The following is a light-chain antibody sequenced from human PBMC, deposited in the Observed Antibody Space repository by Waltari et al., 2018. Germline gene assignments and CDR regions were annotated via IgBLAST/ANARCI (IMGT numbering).Light chain of an antibody. Sequence: DIQMTQSPSSLSASVGDRVSITCQASQGITNFLNWYQQKPGTAPKVLIYDAYRLERGVPSRFSGSGSGTDFTFTITSLQPEDVATYYCQQYHNLPLTFGGGTKVEIK. V-gene: IGKV1-33*01. CDR3: QQYHNLPLT. CDR1: QGITNF. J-gene: IGKJ4*01. CDR2: DAY.